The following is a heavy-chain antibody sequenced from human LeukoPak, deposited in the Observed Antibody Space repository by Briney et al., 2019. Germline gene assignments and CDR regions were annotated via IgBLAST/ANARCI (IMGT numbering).Heavy chain of an antibody. CDR1: GFTRSSYW. D-gene: IGHD1-14*01. CDR3: AKDKGHHHYIDL. Sequence: GGSLRRSCAAAGFTRSSYWMHWLRQVQGKGLEWVSAISGSGGSTYYADSVKGRFTISRDNSKNTLYLQRNSLRAEDTAVYYCAKDKGHHHYIDLWGKGTPVTVSS. V-gene: IGHV3-23*01. CDR2: ISGSGGST. J-gene: IGHJ6*03.